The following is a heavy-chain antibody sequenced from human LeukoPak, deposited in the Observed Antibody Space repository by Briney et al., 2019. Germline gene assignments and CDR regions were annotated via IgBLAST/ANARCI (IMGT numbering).Heavy chain of an antibody. CDR2: IYNSGST. CDR1: GGSFSSYY. J-gene: IGHJ4*02. Sequence: SETLSLTCTVSGGSFSSYYWSWIRQPPGKGLEWIGYIYNSGSTNYNPSLKSRVTMSLDTSKNHFSLKLSSVTAADTAMYYCARARRDGYNQLDYWGQGTLVTVSS. D-gene: IGHD5-24*01. V-gene: IGHV4-59*01. CDR3: ARARRDGYNQLDY.